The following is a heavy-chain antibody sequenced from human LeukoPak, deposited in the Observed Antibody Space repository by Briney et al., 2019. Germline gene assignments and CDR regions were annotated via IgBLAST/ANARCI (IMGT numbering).Heavy chain of an antibody. Sequence: ASVKVSCKASGYTFTSYDINWVRQATGQGLEWKGWMNPNSGNTGYAQKFQGRVTMTRNTSISTAYMELSSLRSEDTAVYYCARADSSGYSLFQHWGQGTLVTVSS. CDR2: MNPNSGNT. D-gene: IGHD3-22*01. V-gene: IGHV1-8*01. CDR3: ARADSSGYSLFQH. CDR1: GYTFTSYD. J-gene: IGHJ1*01.